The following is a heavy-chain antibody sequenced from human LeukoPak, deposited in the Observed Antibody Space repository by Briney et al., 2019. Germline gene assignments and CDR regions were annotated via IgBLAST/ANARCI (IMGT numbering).Heavy chain of an antibody. V-gene: IGHV3-30*18. D-gene: IGHD4-17*01. J-gene: IGHJ6*02. Sequence: GGSLRLSCAASGFTVSSNYMSWVRQAPGKGLEWVAVISYDGSNKYYADSVKGRFTISRDNSKNTLYLQMNSLRAEDTAVYYCAKDRLDYGDYLYYYYYGMDVWGQGTTVTVSS. CDR3: AKDRLDYGDYLYYYYYGMDV. CDR1: GFTVSSNY. CDR2: ISYDGSNK.